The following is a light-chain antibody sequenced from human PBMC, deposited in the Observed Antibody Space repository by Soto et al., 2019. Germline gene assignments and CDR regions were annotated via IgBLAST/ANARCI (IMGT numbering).Light chain of an antibody. Sequence: EIVLTQSPGTLSLSPGERATLSCRASQSVSSSFLAWYQQKPGQAPRLLIYGASSRATGIPDRFSGSGSGTDFTLTISRLEPEDVAVYYCQQYDRSPLTVGGGTKVEIK. J-gene: IGKJ4*01. CDR1: QSVSSSF. CDR3: QQYDRSPLT. V-gene: IGKV3-20*01. CDR2: GAS.